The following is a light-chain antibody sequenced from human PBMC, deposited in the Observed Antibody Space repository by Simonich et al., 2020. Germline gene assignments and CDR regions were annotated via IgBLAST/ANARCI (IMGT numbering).Light chain of an antibody. V-gene: IGLV2-14*03. Sequence: QSALTQPASVSGSPGQSITISCTGTSSDVGGYNYVSWYQPHPGKAPKLMIYDVSNRPSGVSNRFSGSKSGNTASQTISGLQAEDEADYYCSSYTSSSTVVFGGGTKLTVL. CDR1: SSDVGGYNY. CDR2: DVS. CDR3: SSYTSSSTVV. J-gene: IGLJ2*01.